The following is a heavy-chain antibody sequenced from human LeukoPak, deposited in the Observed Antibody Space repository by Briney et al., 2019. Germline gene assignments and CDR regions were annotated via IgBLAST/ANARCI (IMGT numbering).Heavy chain of an antibody. J-gene: IGHJ5*02. CDR1: GYTFTSYG. CDR3: ARAEGYYDSSGYYPAWFDP. Sequence: GASVKVSCKASGYTFTSYGISWVRHAPGQGLEWMGWISAYNGNTNYAQKLQGRVTMTTDTSTSTAYMELRSLRSDDTAVYYCARAEGYYDSSGYYPAWFDPWGQGTLVTVSS. V-gene: IGHV1-18*01. D-gene: IGHD3-22*01. CDR2: ISAYNGNT.